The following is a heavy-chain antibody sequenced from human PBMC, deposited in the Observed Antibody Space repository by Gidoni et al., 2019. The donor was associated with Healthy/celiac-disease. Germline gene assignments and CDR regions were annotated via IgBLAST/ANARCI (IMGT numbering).Heavy chain of an antibody. CDR3: ARDTREYCSGGSCLRPAYYFDY. Sequence: QVQLQESGPGLVKPSQTLSLTCTVSGGSISSGGYYWSWIRQHPGKGLEWIGYIYYSGSTYYNPSLKSRVTISVDTSKNQFSLKLSSVTAADTAVYYCARDTREYCSGGSCLRPAYYFDYWGQGTLVTVSS. D-gene: IGHD2-15*01. CDR2: IYYSGST. V-gene: IGHV4-31*03. CDR1: GGSISSGGYY. J-gene: IGHJ4*02.